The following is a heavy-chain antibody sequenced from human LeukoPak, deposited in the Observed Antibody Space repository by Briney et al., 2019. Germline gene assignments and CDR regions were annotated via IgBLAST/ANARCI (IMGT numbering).Heavy chain of an antibody. J-gene: IGHJ5*02. CDR3: AREPGFDSSGYLNWFDP. CDR1: GGSISSYY. V-gene: IGHV4-59*01. CDR2: IYYSGST. D-gene: IGHD3-22*01. Sequence: SETLSLTCTVSGGSISSYYWSWIRQPPGKGLEWIGYIYYSGSTNYNPSLKSRVTISVDTSKNQFSLKLSSVTAADTAVYYCAREPGFDSSGYLNWFDPWGQGTLVTVSS.